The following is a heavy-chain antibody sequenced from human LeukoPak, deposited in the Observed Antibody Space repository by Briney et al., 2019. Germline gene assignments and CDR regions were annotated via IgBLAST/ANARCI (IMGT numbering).Heavy chain of an antibody. Sequence: KASETLSLTCTVSGYSISTGYDWGWIRQRPGKGLGGSGSIYHSGSTYYNPSLKSRDPISVDTSKDQFSLKLSSVTAADTAAYYCARVEVDTAMVTNFDYWGAGTLVTVSS. CDR2: IYHSGST. CDR3: ARVEVDTAMVTNFDY. CDR1: GYSISTGYD. V-gene: IGHV4-38-2*02. J-gene: IGHJ4*02. D-gene: IGHD5-18*01.